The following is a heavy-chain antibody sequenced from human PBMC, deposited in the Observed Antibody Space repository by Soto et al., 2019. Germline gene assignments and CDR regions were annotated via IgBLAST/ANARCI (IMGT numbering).Heavy chain of an antibody. CDR3: ARERQWEPVVY. Sequence: QVQLVQSGVEVKMPGASVKLSCKTYGYAFTNYGVTWVRQVSGQGLEWIGWVSGYNRNTNYAQKFEDRVITTTDTSTNTAHVELRSLRSDDTGIYYCARERQWEPVVYWGRGTLLTVSP. J-gene: IGHJ4*02. D-gene: IGHD1-26*01. V-gene: IGHV1-18*01. CDR1: GYAFTNYG. CDR2: VSGYNRNT.